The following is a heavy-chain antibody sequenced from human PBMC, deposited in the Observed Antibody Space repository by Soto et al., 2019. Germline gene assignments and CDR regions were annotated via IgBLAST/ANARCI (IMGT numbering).Heavy chain of an antibody. J-gene: IGHJ4*02. CDR2: IYPGDSDT. Sequence: PGESLKISCKGSGYTFTAYWIGWVRQMPGKGLEWMGIIYPGDSDTRYSPSFQGQVTISXXXXXXTXYXQWXXLKASDSAMYYCARHSGDYWGQGTLGTVSS. D-gene: IGHD3-10*01. CDR1: GYTFTAYW. V-gene: IGHV5-51*01. CDR3: ARHSGDY.